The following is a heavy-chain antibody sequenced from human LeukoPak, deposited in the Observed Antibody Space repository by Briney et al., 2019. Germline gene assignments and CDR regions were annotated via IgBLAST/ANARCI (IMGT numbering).Heavy chain of an antibody. D-gene: IGHD7-27*01. CDR1: GYTFTGRY. Sequence: ASVKVSCKASGYTFTGRYMHWVRQAPGQGLEWMGWINPNSGGTTYAQKFQGRATMTRDTSISTAYMELNRLRSDDTAMYYCAVHWGSGWYFDLWGRGTLVTVSS. J-gene: IGHJ2*01. CDR3: AVHWGSGWYFDL. V-gene: IGHV1-2*02. CDR2: INPNSGGT.